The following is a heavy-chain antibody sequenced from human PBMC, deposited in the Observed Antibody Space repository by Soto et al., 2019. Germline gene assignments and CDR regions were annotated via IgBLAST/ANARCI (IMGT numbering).Heavy chain of an antibody. Sequence: PGGSLRLSCSASGFTFSSYAMHWVRQAPGKGLEYVSAISSNGGSTYYADSVKGRFTISRDNSKNTLYLQMSSLRAEDTAVYYWVKSRIDTAMYFDYWGQGTLVTVSS. V-gene: IGHV3-64D*06. CDR2: ISSNGGST. D-gene: IGHD5-18*01. CDR1: GFTFSSYA. J-gene: IGHJ4*02. CDR3: VKSRIDTAMYFDY.